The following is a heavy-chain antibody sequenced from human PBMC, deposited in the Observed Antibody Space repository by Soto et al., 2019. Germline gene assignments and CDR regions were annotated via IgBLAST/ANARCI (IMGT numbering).Heavy chain of an antibody. CDR3: ARDSNRAAAGTGWFDP. Sequence: QVQLLQSGAEVKKPGASVNISCKASGYSFRTYFIHWVRQAPGQGLEWMGVINPSGGRTKYAKRFQGRVVMTSDTSTGTVYMELSSLGSDDTAVYYCARDSNRAAAGTGWFDPWGQGSPVTVSS. J-gene: IGHJ5*02. D-gene: IGHD6-13*01. CDR2: INPSGGRT. CDR1: GYSFRTYF. V-gene: IGHV1-46*03.